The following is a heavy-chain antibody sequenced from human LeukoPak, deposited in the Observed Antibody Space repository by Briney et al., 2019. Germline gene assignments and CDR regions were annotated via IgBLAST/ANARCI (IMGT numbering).Heavy chain of an antibody. D-gene: IGHD6-19*01. J-gene: IGHJ4*02. CDR2: IKQDGSEE. Sequence: GGSLRLSCAASGFTFSSYWMSWVRQAPGKGLEWVANIKQDGSEEYYVDSVKGRFTISRDNAKNSLYLQMNSLRPEDTAVYYCARDSYTSGWYGAYWGQGTLVTVSS. CDR1: GFTFSSYW. V-gene: IGHV3-7*01. CDR3: ARDSYTSGWYGAY.